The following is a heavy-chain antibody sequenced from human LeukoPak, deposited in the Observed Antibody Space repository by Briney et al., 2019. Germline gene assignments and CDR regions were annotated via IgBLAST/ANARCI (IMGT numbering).Heavy chain of an antibody. CDR2: INWNGGST. CDR1: GFTFDDYG. D-gene: IGHD6-13*01. J-gene: IGHJ4*02. Sequence: GGSLRLSCAASGFTFDDYGMSWVRQAPGKGLEWVSGINWNGGSTGYADSVKGRFTISRDNAKNSLYLQMNSLRAEDTALYYCAREIYRRSSSWYYPYRGQGTLVTVSS. CDR3: AREIYRRSSSWYYPY. V-gene: IGHV3-20*04.